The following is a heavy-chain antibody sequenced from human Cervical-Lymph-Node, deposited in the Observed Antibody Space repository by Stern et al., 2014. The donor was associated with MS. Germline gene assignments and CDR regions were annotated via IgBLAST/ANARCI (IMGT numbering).Heavy chain of an antibody. J-gene: IGHJ3*02. V-gene: IGHV2-5*02. CDR1: GFSFNSTGVG. D-gene: IGHD5-24*01. CDR3: AHRHGWRRAFDI. CDR2: IYWDDDK. Sequence: ESGPTLVKPTQTLTLTCTFSGFSFNSTGVGVGWIRQPPGKALEWLAIIYWDDDKRYSPSLQSRLTITKDPSKDQVVLTMTNLDPVDTATYFCAHRHGWRRAFDIWGPGTTVTVSS.